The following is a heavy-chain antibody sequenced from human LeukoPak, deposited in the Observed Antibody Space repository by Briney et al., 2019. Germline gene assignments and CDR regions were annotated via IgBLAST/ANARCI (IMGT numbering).Heavy chain of an antibody. CDR1: GYTFTSYY. CDR3: ARDSYYDFWRGAYNSHMDV. Sequence: ASVKVSCKASGYTFTSYYMHWVRQAPGQGLEWMGIINPSGGSTSYAQKFQGRVTMTRDMSTSTVYMELSSLRSEDTAVYYCARDSYYDFWRGAYNSHMDVWGQGTTVTVSS. CDR2: INPSGGST. V-gene: IGHV1-46*01. D-gene: IGHD3-3*01. J-gene: IGHJ6*03.